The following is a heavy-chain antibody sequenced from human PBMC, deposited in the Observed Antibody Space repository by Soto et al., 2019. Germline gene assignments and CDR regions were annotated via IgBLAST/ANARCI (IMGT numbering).Heavy chain of an antibody. Sequence: LSLTCTVSGGSISSGGYYWSWIRQHPGKGLEWIGYIYYSGSTYYNPSLKSRVTISVDTSKNQFSLKLSSVTAADTAVYDCASDLEGENNWNYGDAFDIWGQVTMVTVSS. J-gene: IGHJ3*02. V-gene: IGHV4-31*03. CDR3: ASDLEGENNWNYGDAFDI. D-gene: IGHD1-7*01. CDR1: GGSISSGGYY. CDR2: IYYSGST.